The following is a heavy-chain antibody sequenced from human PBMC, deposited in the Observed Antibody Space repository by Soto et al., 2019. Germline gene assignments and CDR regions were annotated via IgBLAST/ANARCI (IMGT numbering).Heavy chain of an antibody. V-gene: IGHV3-11*01. D-gene: IGHD5-12*01. Sequence: QVQLVESGGGLVEPGGSLRLSCAASGFIFTDYSLSWIRQAPGKGLVWVSYITKGGETTQHAESEKGRFTISRDNAKKVLFLQMNSLTAEDTAVYYCARDPQRRAGYNFDSWGRGTLVTVSS. CDR3: ARDPQRRAGYNFDS. CDR1: GFIFTDYS. CDR2: ITKGGETT. J-gene: IGHJ4*02.